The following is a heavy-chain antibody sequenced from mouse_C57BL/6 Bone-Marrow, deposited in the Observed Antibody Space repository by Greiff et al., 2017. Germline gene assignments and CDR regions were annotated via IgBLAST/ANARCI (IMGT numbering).Heavy chain of an antibody. V-gene: IGHV1-78*01. CDR1: GYTFTDHT. J-gene: IGHJ2*01. Sequence: VKLLESDAELVKPGASVKISCKVSGYTFTDHTIHWMQQRPEQGLEWIGYIYPRGGSTKYNEKFKGKATLTADKSSSTAYMQLNSLTSEDSAVYFCAKTAQAPGYFDYWGQGTTLTVSS. CDR2: IYPRGGST. CDR3: AKTAQAPGYFDY. D-gene: IGHD3-2*02.